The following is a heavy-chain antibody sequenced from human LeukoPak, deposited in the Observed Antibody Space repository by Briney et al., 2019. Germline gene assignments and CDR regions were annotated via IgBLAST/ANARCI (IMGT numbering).Heavy chain of an antibody. D-gene: IGHD3-10*01. Sequence: GASVKVSCKVSGYTLTELSMHWVRQAPGKGLEWVAVISYDGSNKYYADSVKGRFTISRDNSKNTLYLQMNSLRAEDTAVYYCAKDRELLWFGELPDFDYWGQGTLVTVSS. CDR2: ISYDGSNK. V-gene: IGHV3-30*18. CDR1: GYTLTELS. J-gene: IGHJ4*02. CDR3: AKDRELLWFGELPDFDY.